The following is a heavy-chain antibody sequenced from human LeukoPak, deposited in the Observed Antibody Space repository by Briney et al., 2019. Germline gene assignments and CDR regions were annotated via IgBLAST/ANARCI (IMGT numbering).Heavy chain of an antibody. V-gene: IGHV3-30*02. D-gene: IGHD3-10*01. CDR2: IAHHGNNK. J-gene: IGHJ4*02. CDR3: AKDGSWPCTD. CDR1: GFTFSSSA. Sequence: GGSPRLSCGASGFTFSSSAMHWVRQGPGKGLEWVAYIAHHGNNKYYANSVKGRFTISRDNSKGSLYLQMNSLRADDTAVYYCAKDGSWPCTDWGQGTLDRVSS.